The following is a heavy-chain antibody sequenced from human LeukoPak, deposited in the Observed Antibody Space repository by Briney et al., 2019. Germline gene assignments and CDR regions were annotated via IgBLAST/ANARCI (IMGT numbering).Heavy chain of an antibody. CDR1: GFSISFNY. Sequence: AGGSLRLSCVVSGFSISFNYMSWVRQAPGKGLEGVSVIYSAGYSYYGDAVKGRFIISKDNSKNTVYLQMNRLRPEDTAVYYCASNYCSAGSCYFDGWGQGTLVTVSS. V-gene: IGHV3-53*01. CDR3: ASNYCSAGSCYFDG. D-gene: IGHD2-8*02. J-gene: IGHJ4*02. CDR2: IYSAGYS.